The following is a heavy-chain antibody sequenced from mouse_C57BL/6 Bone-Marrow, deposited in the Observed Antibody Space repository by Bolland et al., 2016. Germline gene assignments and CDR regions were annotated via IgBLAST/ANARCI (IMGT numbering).Heavy chain of an antibody. CDR3: ARHTMITTRGVDY. D-gene: IGHD2-4*01. CDR2: GGST. V-gene: IGHV5-2*01. J-gene: IGHJ3*01. Sequence: GGSTYYPDTMERRFIISRDNTKKTLYLQMSSLRSEDTALYYCARHTMITTRGVDYWGQGTLV.